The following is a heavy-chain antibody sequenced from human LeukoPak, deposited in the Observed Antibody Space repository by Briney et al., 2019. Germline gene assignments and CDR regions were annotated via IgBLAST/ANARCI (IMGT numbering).Heavy chain of an antibody. J-gene: IGHJ4*02. D-gene: IGHD2-15*01. Sequence: PSETLSLTCTVSDDSIKSISYCWAWIRQPPGKGLEWIASIFYSGSTYYRPSLRSRVSMSVDTSMKQFSLNLTSVSAADTGIYFCARQSGHLHNWYFDYWGQGSLVTVSS. CDR3: ARQSGHLHNWYFDY. CDR1: DDSIKSISYC. CDR2: IFYSGST. V-gene: IGHV4-39*01.